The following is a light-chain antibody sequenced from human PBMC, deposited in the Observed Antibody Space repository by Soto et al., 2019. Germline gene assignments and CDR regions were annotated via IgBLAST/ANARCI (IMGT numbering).Light chain of an antibody. CDR3: QSSDSSMSYV. J-gene: IGLJ1*01. CDR1: RTNIGAGYD. CDR2: GNS. Sequence: QSVLTQPPSVSGAPGQRVTISCTGSRTNIGAGYDVHWYQHLPGTAPKLLIYGNSNRPSGVPDRFSGSKSGTSASLAITGIQAEDEADYYCQSSDSSMSYVFGPGTKLTVL. V-gene: IGLV1-40*01.